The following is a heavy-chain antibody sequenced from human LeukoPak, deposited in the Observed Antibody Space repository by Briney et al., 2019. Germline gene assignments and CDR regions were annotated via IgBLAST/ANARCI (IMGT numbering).Heavy chain of an antibody. CDR1: GVSISSGGYY. CDR3: ARDEEVYYDFWSGYYVSRFIDY. V-gene: IGHV4-31*03. Sequence: SQTLSLTCTVSGVSISSGGYYWSWIRQHPGKGLEWIGYIYYSGSTYYNPSLKSRVTISVDTSKNQFSLKLSSVTAADTAVYYCARDEEVYYDFWSGYYVSRFIDYWGQGTLVTVSS. J-gene: IGHJ4*02. CDR2: IYYSGST. D-gene: IGHD3-3*01.